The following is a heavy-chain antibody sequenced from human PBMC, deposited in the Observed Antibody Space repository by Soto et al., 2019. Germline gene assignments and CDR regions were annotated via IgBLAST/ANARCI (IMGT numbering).Heavy chain of an antibody. Sequence: PGECLTSSCTRSGYSFSCYWITWVRQKPGKGLEWMGRIDPSDSQTYYSPSFRGHVTISVTKSITTVFLQWSSLRASDTAMYYCARQIYDSDTGPNFQYYFDSWGQGTPVPVSS. CDR1: GYSFSCYW. CDR3: ARQIYDSDTGPNFQYYFDS. J-gene: IGHJ4*02. V-gene: IGHV5-10-1*01. CDR2: IDPSDSQT. D-gene: IGHD3-22*01.